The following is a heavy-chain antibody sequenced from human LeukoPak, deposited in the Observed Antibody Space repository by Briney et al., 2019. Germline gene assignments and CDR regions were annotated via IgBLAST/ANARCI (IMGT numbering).Heavy chain of an antibody. CDR3: ARGPNYPSPSPFDY. CDR2: IYYSGST. J-gene: IGHJ4*02. CDR1: GGSISSSSYY. D-gene: IGHD5-24*01. V-gene: IGHV4-61*05. Sequence: PSETLSLTCTVSGGSISSSSYYWSWIRQPPGKGLEWIGCIYYSGSTDYNPSLKSRVTISVDTSKNQFSLKLSSVTAADTAVYYCARGPNYPSPSPFDYWGQGTLVTVSS.